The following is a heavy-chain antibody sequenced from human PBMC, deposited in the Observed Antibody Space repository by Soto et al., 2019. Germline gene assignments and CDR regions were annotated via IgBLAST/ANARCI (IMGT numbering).Heavy chain of an antibody. CDR3: AKDYSSSSGGYYYYMDV. Sequence: QVHLVESGGAVVQPGGSLRLSCAASGFSFSGYGMHWVRQAPGKGLEWVAVLPYDGSYRYHADSVRGRFTISRDNSKNTLYLHMNSLRAEDTAVDYCAKDYSSSSGGYYYYMDVWGKGTTVTVSS. D-gene: IGHD6-6*01. J-gene: IGHJ6*03. CDR1: GFSFSGYG. V-gene: IGHV3-30*18. CDR2: LPYDGSYR.